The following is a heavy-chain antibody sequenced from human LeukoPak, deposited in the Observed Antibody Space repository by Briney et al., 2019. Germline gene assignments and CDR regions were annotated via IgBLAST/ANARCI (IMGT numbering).Heavy chain of an antibody. J-gene: IGHJ4*02. Sequence: GGSLRLSCAASGFTFSSYAMSWVRKVPGKGLEWVSAISGSGGSTYYADSVKGRFTISRDNSKNTLYLQMNSLRAEDTAVYYCAKLSRDGYNWDKFFDYWGQGTLVTVSS. D-gene: IGHD5-24*01. CDR1: GFTFSSYA. CDR3: AKLSRDGYNWDKFFDY. V-gene: IGHV3-23*01. CDR2: ISGSGGST.